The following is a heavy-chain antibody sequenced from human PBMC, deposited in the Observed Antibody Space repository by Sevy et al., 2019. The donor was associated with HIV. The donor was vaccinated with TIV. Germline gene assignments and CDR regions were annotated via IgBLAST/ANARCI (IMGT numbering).Heavy chain of an antibody. CDR2: ISWNSAFI. D-gene: IGHD1-26*01. V-gene: IGHV3-9*01. CDR3: AKDGGSVCGPSAEYFHH. Sequence: GGFLRLSCAASGFTFDDYAMHCVRQAPGKGLEWVSGISWNSAFIGYADSVKGRLTISRDNAKNSLYLQMNSLKPEDTAIYYCAKDGGSVCGPSAEYFHHWGQGTAVTVSS. CDR1: GFTFDDYA. J-gene: IGHJ1*01.